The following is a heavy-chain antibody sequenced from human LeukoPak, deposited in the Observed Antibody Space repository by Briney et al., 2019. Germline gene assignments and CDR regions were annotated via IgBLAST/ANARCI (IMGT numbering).Heavy chain of an antibody. J-gene: IGHJ6*02. V-gene: IGHV4-61*02. D-gene: IGHD1-1*01. Sequence: SQTLSLTCTVSGGSISSGSYYWSWIRQPAGKGLEWIGRIYTSGSTNYNPSLKSRVTISVDTSKNQFSLKLSSVTAADTAVYYCVREGRNWNDVPLYGMDVWGQGTTVTVSS. CDR2: IYTSGST. CDR1: GGSISSGSYY. CDR3: VREGRNWNDVPLYGMDV.